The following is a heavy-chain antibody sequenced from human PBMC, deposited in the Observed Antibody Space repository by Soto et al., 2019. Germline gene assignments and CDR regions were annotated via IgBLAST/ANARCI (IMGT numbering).Heavy chain of an antibody. D-gene: IGHD3-16*01. Sequence: QVQLQESGPGLLRPSETLSLTCTVSGVSIDNFFWSWIRQTPGKGLEWIGYVSRGGAAAYMSEGETTSYNPPLESRATISLDLPKNQFSLKLTSVTAADTAVYYCARDRGGITVSSKPLGEWFDPWGQGTLVTVSS. CDR1: GVSIDNFF. CDR2: VSRGGAAAYMSEGETT. CDR3: ARDRGGITVSSKPLGEWFDP. V-gene: IGHV4-59*01. J-gene: IGHJ5*02.